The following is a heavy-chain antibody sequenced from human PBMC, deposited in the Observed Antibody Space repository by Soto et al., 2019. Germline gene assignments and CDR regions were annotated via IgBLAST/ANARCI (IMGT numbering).Heavy chain of an antibody. J-gene: IGHJ6*03. V-gene: IGHV3-23*01. CDR3: ARICSGGSCYSPANMDV. Sequence: GGSLRLSCAASGFTFSSYAMSWVRQAPGKGLEWVSAISGSGGSTYYADSVKGRFTISRDNAKNSLYLQMNSLGAEDTAVYYCARICSGGSCYSPANMDVWGKGTTVTVSS. D-gene: IGHD2-15*01. CDR1: GFTFSSYA. CDR2: ISGSGGST.